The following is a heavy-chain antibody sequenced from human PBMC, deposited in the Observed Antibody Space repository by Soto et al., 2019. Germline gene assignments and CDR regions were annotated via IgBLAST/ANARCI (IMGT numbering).Heavy chain of an antibody. J-gene: IGHJ4*02. CDR3: ARRCSGGSCYSPIDGYFDY. D-gene: IGHD2-15*01. Sequence: QVQLVQSGAEVQKPGSSVKVSCKASGGTFSSYAISWVRQAPGQGLEWMGGIIPIFGTANYAQKFQGRVTITADESTSTAYMELSSLRSEDTAVYYCARRCSGGSCYSPIDGYFDYWGQGTLVTVSS. CDR2: IIPIFGTA. V-gene: IGHV1-69*01. CDR1: GGTFSSYA.